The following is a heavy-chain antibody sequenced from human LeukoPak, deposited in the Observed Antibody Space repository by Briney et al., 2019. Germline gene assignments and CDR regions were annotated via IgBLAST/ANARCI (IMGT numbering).Heavy chain of an antibody. CDR2: VNSEGNRT. V-gene: IGHV3-74*01. D-gene: IGHD1-14*01. CDR1: GINIRSNW. J-gene: IGHJ1*01. Sequence: QPGGSLRLSCAAPGINIRSNWMHWVRQAPGTGLVWFARVNSEGNRTTYADSVKGRFTISRDNAKNILYLQMHGLRAEDTAVYYCARDAPTGRTKFEHWGQGTLVTVSS. CDR3: ARDAPTGRTKFEH.